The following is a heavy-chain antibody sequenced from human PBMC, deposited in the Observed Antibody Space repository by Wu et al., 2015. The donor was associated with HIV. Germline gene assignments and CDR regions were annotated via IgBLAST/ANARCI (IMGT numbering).Heavy chain of an antibody. D-gene: IGHD4-17*01. J-gene: IGHJ5*02. Sequence: QVQLVQSGAEVKKPGSSVKVSCKASGGTFSSYAISWVRQAPGQGLEWMGRIIPIFGTANYAQKFQGRVTITADESTSTAYMELSSLRSEDTAVYYCARDRLENGDYVSWFDPWGQGTLVTVSS. V-gene: IGHV1-69*13. CDR3: ARDRLENGDYVSWFDP. CDR2: IIPIFGTA. CDR1: GGTFSSYA.